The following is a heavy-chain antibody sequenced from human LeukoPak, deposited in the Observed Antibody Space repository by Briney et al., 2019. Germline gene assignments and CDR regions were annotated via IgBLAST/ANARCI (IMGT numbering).Heavy chain of an antibody. J-gene: IGHJ4*02. CDR2: INPNSGGT. CDR1: GYTFTGYY. Sequence: ASVKVSCKASGYTFTGYYMHWVRQAPGQGLEWMGWINPNSGGTNYAQKFQGRATMTRDTSISTAYMELSRLRSDDTAVYYCARGPPDGYCSSTSCYSIDYWGQGTLVTVSS. CDR3: ARGPPDGYCSSTSCYSIDY. V-gene: IGHV1-2*02. D-gene: IGHD2-2*03.